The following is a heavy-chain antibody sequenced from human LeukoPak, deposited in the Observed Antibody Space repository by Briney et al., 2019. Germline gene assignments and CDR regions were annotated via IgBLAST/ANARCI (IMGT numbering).Heavy chain of an antibody. J-gene: IGHJ6*02. CDR3: ATYTNWVAGDV. D-gene: IGHD3-16*01. Sequence: GGSLRLSCVASGFTFSDPWVMWPRQAPGKAVEGVDDIRKDGSEKHYVDSVKGRFTISRDNAKNSLYLQMDSLRAEDTAVYYCATYTNWVAGDVWGQGPTVSVSS. V-gene: IGHV3-7*01. CDR2: IRKDGSEK. CDR1: GFTFSDPW.